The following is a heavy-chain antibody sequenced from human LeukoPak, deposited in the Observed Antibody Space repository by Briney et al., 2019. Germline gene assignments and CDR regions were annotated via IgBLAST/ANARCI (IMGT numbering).Heavy chain of an antibody. CDR1: RFTFSSYW. Sequence: GGTVRLSCAASRFTFSSYWMSWVPQAPGKGLEWVANVKQDGSEKNYVDSVKGRFTISRDNAKNSLYLQMNSVRAEDTAVCYCARLRYSDYWGQGTLVTVSS. CDR3: ARLRYSDY. J-gene: IGHJ4*02. V-gene: IGHV3-7*01. CDR2: VKQDGSEK. D-gene: IGHD3-9*01.